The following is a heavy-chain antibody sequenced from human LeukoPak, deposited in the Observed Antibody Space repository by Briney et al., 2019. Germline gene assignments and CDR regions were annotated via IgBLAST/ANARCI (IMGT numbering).Heavy chain of an antibody. CDR2: IYYSGST. V-gene: IGHV4-39*07. CDR3: ARAIGAPGDYYYYMDA. CDR1: GGSISSSSYY. Sequence: SETLSLTCTVSGGSISSSSYYWGWIRQPPGKGLEWIGSIYYSGSTYYNPSLKSRVTISVDTSKNQFSLKLSSVTAADTAVYYCARAIGAPGDYYYYMDAWGKGTTVTVSS. D-gene: IGHD1-26*01. J-gene: IGHJ6*03.